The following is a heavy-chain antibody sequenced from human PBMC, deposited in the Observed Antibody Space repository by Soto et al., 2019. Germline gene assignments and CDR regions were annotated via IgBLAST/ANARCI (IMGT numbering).Heavy chain of an antibody. Sequence: QVHLVQSGAEVKKPGASVKVSCKASGYSFTDYYMHWVRQAPGQGLEWKGWINTNTGGTNYAQRVQGGVTMTGDTSINTAYMELSRLRSDDTAVYYCARVGPTGWFDPWGQGTVVTVSS. J-gene: IGHJ5*02. CDR3: ARVGPTGWFDP. CDR2: INTNTGGT. CDR1: GYSFTDYY. V-gene: IGHV1-2*02.